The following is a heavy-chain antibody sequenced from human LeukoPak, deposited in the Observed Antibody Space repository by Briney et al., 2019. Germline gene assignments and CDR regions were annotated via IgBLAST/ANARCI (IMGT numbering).Heavy chain of an antibody. V-gene: IGHV4-34*01. J-gene: IGHJ6*03. D-gene: IGHD3-3*01. CDR3: ARDCPKGVLRFLEWSPRGSYMDV. CDR1: GGSFSGYY. CDR2: INQSGST. Sequence: SETLSLTCAVYGGSFSGYYGSWIRQPPGKGREWMGEINQSGSTNYNPSLKSRVTISVDTSKNQFSLKVSSVTSADTAVYYCARDCPKGVLRFLEWSPRGSYMDVWGKGTTVTVSS.